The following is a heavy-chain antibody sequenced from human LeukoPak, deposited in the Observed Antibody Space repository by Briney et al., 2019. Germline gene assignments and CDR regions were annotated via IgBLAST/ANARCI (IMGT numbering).Heavy chain of an antibody. CDR3: ATSQRYYDSSGYYDAFDI. J-gene: IGHJ3*02. CDR1: GGSFSVYY. V-gene: IGHV4-34*01. Sequence: PSENLSLTCAVYGGSFSVYYWSWIRQPPGKGLEWIGEINHSGSTNYNPSLKSRVTISVDTSKNQFSLKLSSVTAADTAVYYCATSQRYYDSSGYYDAFDIWGQGTMVTVSS. CDR2: INHSGST. D-gene: IGHD3-22*01.